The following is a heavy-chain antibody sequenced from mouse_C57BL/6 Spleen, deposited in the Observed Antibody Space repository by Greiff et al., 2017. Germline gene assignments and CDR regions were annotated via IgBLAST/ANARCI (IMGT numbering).Heavy chain of an antibody. J-gene: IGHJ4*01. V-gene: IGHV1-9*01. CDR3: ARGEITTVVPRGYYAVDY. CDR1: GYTFTGSW. CDR2: ILPGSGST. Sequence: QVQLQQSGAELMKPGASVKLSCKAPGYTFTGSWLAWVQQRPGHGLEWIGEILPGSGSTTYNEKFKGKATFPADTASNTAYMQLSSLTTEDSAIYYSARGEITTVVPRGYYAVDYWGQGTSVTVSS. D-gene: IGHD1-1*01.